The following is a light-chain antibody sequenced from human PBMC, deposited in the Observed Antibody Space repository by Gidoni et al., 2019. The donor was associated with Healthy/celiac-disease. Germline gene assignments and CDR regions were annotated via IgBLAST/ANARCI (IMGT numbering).Light chain of an antibody. CDR2: GAS. V-gene: IGKV3-20*01. J-gene: IGKJ1*01. CDR3: QQDGTSPWT. Sequence: EIVLTQSPVTLSLSPGERATLSCRASQGVSSSYLAWYQQKLGQAPRLLIYGASTRATGTPDRFGGSGSGTDFTLKISRLEAEDFAVYYCQQDGTSPWTFGQGTKVEIK. CDR1: QGVSSSY.